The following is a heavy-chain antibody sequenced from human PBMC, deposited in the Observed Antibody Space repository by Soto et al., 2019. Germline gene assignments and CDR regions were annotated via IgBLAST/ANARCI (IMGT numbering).Heavy chain of an antibody. D-gene: IGHD2-2*01. V-gene: IGHV3-30-3*01. CDR2: ISYDGSNK. CDR3: AGGGYCTSTSCYLNWFDP. Sequence: QVQLVESGGGVVQPGRSLRLSCAASGFTFSSYAMHWVRQAPGKGLEWVAVISYDGSNKYYADSVKGRFTNSRDNPRNTLYLQMNSLRAEDTAVYYCAGGGYCTSTSCYLNWFDPWGQGTLVSVSS. CDR1: GFTFSSYA. J-gene: IGHJ5*02.